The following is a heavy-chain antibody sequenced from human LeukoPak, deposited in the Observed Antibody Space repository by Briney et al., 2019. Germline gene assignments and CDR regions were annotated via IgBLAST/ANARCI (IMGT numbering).Heavy chain of an antibody. CDR3: ARETGSHNTYYDFWSGQTGAENAFDI. J-gene: IGHJ2*01. D-gene: IGHD3-3*01. CDR2: IYYSGST. V-gene: IGHV4-59*01. Sequence: SETLSLTCTVSGGSISSYYWSWIRQPPGKGLEWIGYIYYSGSTNYNPSLKSRVTISVDTSKNQFSLKLSSVTAADTAVYYCARETGSHNTYYDFWSGQTGAENAFDIWGRGTLVTVSS. CDR1: GGSISSYY.